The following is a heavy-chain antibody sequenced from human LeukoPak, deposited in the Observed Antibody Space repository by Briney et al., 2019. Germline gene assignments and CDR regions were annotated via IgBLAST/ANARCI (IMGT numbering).Heavy chain of an antibody. CDR2: ISTDGSST. J-gene: IGHJ6*01. CDR3: ASYLTSIPSGMDV. D-gene: IGHD2/OR15-2a*01. V-gene: IGHV3-74*01. Sequence: PGGSQTLSCAASGFTFSRYWMHWLRQAPGKGLVWVSRISTDGSSTSYADSVKGRFTISRDNGKTTLYLQMNILRAEDTAVYYCASYLTSIPSGMDVWGQGSTSTVSS. CDR1: GFTFSRYW.